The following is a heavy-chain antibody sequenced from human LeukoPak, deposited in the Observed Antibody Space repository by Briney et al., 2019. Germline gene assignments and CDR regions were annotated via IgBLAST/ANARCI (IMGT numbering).Heavy chain of an antibody. CDR3: ARDPATYSYGYIYGF. J-gene: IGHJ4*02. D-gene: IGHD5-18*01. CDR2: VWYDGTNQ. CDR1: GFTFNAYA. V-gene: IGHV3-30*04. Sequence: GGSLRLSCAASGFTFNAYAMHWVRQAPGKGPEWVAVVWYDGTNQYYADSVKGRFTISRDNSKNTVFLQMNSLRAEDTATYYCARDPATYSYGYIYGFWGQGTLVTVST.